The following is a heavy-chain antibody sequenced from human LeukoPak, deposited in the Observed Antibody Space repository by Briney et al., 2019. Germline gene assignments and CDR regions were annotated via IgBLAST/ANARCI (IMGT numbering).Heavy chain of an antibody. Sequence: GGSLRLSCAASGFTFSFYAMNWVRQAPGQGLEWVSAISGSGGSTYYPDSVKGRFTVSRDNSKNTLYLQMNSLRVEDTAIYYCAKDLGGSGWYGDYWGQGTPVTVSS. CDR1: GFTFSFYA. CDR3: AKDLGGSGWYGDY. D-gene: IGHD6-19*01. V-gene: IGHV3-23*01. CDR2: ISGSGGST. J-gene: IGHJ4*02.